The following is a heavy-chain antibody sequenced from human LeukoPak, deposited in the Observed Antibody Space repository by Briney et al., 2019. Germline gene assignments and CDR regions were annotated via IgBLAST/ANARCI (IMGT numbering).Heavy chain of an antibody. CDR3: ASGIPFEY. J-gene: IGHJ4*02. CDR2: FYSGGSI. Sequence: GGSLRLSCAASEFSVSSNRMSWVRQAPGKGLEWVSIFYSGGSIYYADSVKGRFTISRDSSTNTLYLQMNSLRAEDTAVYYCASGIPFEYWGQGTLVTVSS. CDR1: EFSVSSNR. V-gene: IGHV3-53*01.